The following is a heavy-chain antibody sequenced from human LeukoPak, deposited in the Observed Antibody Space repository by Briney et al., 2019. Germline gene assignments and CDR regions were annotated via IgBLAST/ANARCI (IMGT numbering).Heavy chain of an antibody. D-gene: IGHD6-19*01. J-gene: IGHJ4*02. CDR2: IYYSGST. V-gene: IGHV4-59*12. CDR1: GGSNSSYY. Sequence: SETLSLTCTVSGGSNSSYYWSWIRQPPGKGLEWIGYIYYSGSTNYNPSLKSRVAISADMSKKQISLKLTSVTGADTAVYYCAGERGEEYSSGWYKTNFFDNWGQGIRVTVSS. CDR3: AGERGEEYSSGWYKTNFFDN.